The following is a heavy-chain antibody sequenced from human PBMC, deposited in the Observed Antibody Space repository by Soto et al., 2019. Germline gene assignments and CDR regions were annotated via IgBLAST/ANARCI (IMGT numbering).Heavy chain of an antibody. CDR1: GYTFTGYY. Sequence: QVQLVQSGAEVKKPGASVKVSCKASGYTFTGYYMHWVRQAPGQGLEWMGWINPNSGGTNYAQKVQGWVTMTRDTSISTAYMELSRLRSDDTAVYYCARGQLLWFGELSIESGWFDPWGQGTLVTVSS. CDR2: INPNSGGT. CDR3: ARGQLLWFGELSIESGWFDP. V-gene: IGHV1-2*04. D-gene: IGHD3-10*01. J-gene: IGHJ5*02.